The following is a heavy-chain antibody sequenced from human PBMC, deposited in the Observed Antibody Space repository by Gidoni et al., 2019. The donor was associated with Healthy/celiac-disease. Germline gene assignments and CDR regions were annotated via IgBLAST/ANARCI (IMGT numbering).Heavy chain of an antibody. Sequence: EVQLLESGGGWVQPGGSLSLSCAPSGFPFSSYAMSWVRQAPGKGLEWVSAISGSGGSTYYADSVKGRFTISRDNSKNTLYLQMNSLRAEDTAVYYCAKDRGYSYEFDYWGQGTLVTVSS. D-gene: IGHD5-18*01. V-gene: IGHV3-23*01. CDR2: ISGSGGST. CDR3: AKDRGYSYEFDY. J-gene: IGHJ4*02. CDR1: GFPFSSYA.